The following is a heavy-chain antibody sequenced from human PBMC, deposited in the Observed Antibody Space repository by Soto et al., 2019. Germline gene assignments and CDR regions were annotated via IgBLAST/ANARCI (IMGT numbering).Heavy chain of an antibody. D-gene: IGHD3-10*01. CDR1: GGSFCGYY. V-gene: IGHV4-34*01. CDR3: ARDMVRGVIYGWFNP. J-gene: IGHJ5*02. Sequence: SETLSLTCAVYGGSFCGYYWSWIRQPPGKGLEWIGEINHSGSTNYNPSLKSRVTISVDTSKNQFSLKLSSVTAADTAVYYCARDMVRGVIYGWFNPWGQGTLVTVSS. CDR2: INHSGST.